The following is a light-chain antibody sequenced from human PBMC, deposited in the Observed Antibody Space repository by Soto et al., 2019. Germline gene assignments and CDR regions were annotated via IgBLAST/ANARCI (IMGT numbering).Light chain of an antibody. J-gene: IGLJ1*01. CDR1: SSDVGGYNY. V-gene: IGLV2-14*01. CDR2: DVT. Sequence: QSALTQPASVSGSPGQSITISCTGTSSDVGGYNYVSWYQQHPGKAPKLMIYDVTNRPSGVSNRFSGSKSGTTAYLTISGLQAEDEADYYCSSYTSSGTYVFGSGTKLTV. CDR3: SSYTSSGTYV.